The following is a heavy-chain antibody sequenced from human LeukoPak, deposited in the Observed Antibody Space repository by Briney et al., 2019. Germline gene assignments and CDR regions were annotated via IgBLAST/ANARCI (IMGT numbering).Heavy chain of an antibody. Sequence: PGGSLRLSCAASGFTFSSYAMSWVRQAPGKGLEWVSAISGSGGSTYYADFVKGRFTISRDNSKNTLYLQMNSLRAEDTAVYYCAKRGSGPFYFDYWGQGTLVTVSS. V-gene: IGHV3-23*01. CDR3: AKRGSGPFYFDY. CDR1: GFTFSSYA. CDR2: ISGSGGST. J-gene: IGHJ4*02.